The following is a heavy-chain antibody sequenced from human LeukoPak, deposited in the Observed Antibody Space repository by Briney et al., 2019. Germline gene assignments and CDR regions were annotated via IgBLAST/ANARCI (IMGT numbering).Heavy chain of an antibody. CDR1: GGSFSGYY. D-gene: IGHD4-11*01. CDR2: VYHTGST. V-gene: IGHV4-34*10. Sequence: PSETLSLTCAVYGGSFSGYYWSWVRQPPGKGLEWIGEVYHTGSTKCNPSLKSRVSMSVDKSKNQFSLKMSSVTAADTAVYYCASSNNYVWFDPWGQGALVTVSS. J-gene: IGHJ5*02. CDR3: ASSNNYVWFDP.